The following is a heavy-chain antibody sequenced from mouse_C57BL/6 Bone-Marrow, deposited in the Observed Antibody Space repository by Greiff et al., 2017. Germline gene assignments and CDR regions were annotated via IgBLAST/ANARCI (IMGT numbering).Heavy chain of an antibody. CDR1: GFSLSTFGMG. CDR2: IWRDDDK. J-gene: IGHJ3*01. Sequence: QVTLKVCGPGILQPSQTLSLTCSFSGFSLSTFGMGVGWIRQPSGQGLEWLAHIWRDDDKYYNPALKSRLTISKDTSKNLLFLKIANVDTADTATYYCARPDSNYVLFAYWGQGTLVTVSA. V-gene: IGHV8-8*01. CDR3: ARPDSNYVLFAY. D-gene: IGHD2-5*01.